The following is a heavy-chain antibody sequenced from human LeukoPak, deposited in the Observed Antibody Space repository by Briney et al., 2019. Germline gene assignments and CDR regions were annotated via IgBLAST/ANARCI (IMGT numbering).Heavy chain of an antibody. V-gene: IGHV4-34*01. D-gene: IGHD3-10*01. CDR3: ARGYGSGSYYKRYFDY. CDR1: GGSINNYY. CDR2: INHSGST. J-gene: IGHJ4*02. Sequence: SETLSLTCTVSGGSINNYYWSWIRQPPGKGLEWIGEINHSGSTNYNPSLKSRVTISVDTSKNQFSLKLSSVTAADTAVYYCARGYGSGSYYKRYFDYWGQGTLVTVSS.